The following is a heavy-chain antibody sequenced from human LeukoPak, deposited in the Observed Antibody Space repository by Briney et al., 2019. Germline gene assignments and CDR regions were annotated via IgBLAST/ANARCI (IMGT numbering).Heavy chain of an antibody. J-gene: IGHJ3*02. CDR1: GFTFSSYA. CDR3: ARALAGIPDAFDI. D-gene: IGHD2-21*01. V-gene: IGHV3-30-3*01. CDR2: ISYDGSNK. Sequence: QPGRSLRLSCAASGFTFSSYAMHWVRQAPGKGLEWVAVISYDGSNKYYADSVKGRFTISRDNSKNTLYLQMNSLRAEDTAVYYCARALAGIPDAFDIWGQGTMVTVSS.